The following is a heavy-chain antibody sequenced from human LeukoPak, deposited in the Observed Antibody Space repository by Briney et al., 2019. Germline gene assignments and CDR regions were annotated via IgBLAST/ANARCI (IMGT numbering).Heavy chain of an antibody. CDR1: GDSISSGGYY. CDR3: ARTPTTGTPLPFDS. J-gene: IGHJ4*02. V-gene: IGHV4-31*03. D-gene: IGHD1-1*01. Sequence: PSQTLSLTCTVSGDSISSGGYYWTWIRQHPGKGLEWIGYIYYSGTTYYNPSLKSRVTMSVDTSQNQFSLKLGSVTAADTAVYYCARTPTTGTPLPFDSWGQGALVTVSS. CDR2: IYYSGTT.